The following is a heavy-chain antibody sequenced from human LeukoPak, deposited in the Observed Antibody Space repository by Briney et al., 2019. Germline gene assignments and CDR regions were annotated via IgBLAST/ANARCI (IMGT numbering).Heavy chain of an antibody. J-gene: IGHJ5*02. V-gene: IGHV3-30*02. D-gene: IGHD4-17*01. CDR1: GFIFSSFG. CDR2: IRYDGSNQ. CDR3: AKDRGDYTNWFDP. Sequence: GGSLRLSCAASGFIFSSFGMHWVRQAPGKGLEWVAFIRYDGSNQYYADSVKGRCTISRDNSKNMLYLQIKSLIAEVTAVYFCAKDRGDYTNWFDPWGQGKLVTVSS.